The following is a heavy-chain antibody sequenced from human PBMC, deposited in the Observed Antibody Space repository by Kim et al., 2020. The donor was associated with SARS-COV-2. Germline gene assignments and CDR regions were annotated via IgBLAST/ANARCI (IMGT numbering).Heavy chain of an antibody. D-gene: IGHD2-2*01. CDR2: INPSGGST. CDR1: GYTFTSYY. V-gene: IGHV1-46*01. J-gene: IGHJ6*02. Sequence: ASVKVSCKASGYTFTSYYMHWVRQAPGQGLEWMGIINPSGGSTSYAQKFQGRVTMTRDTSTSTVYMELSSLRSEDTAVYYCAREQVVVPAAMRLGSGSYYNYYGMDVWGQGTTVTVSS. CDR3: AREQVVVPAAMRLGSGSYYNYYGMDV.